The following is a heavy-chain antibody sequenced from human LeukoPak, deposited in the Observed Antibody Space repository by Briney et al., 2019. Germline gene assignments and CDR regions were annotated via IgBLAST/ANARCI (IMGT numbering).Heavy chain of an antibody. J-gene: IGHJ5*02. Sequence: PSETLSLTCTVSGGSVSSGSYYWSWIRQPPGKGLEWIGYIYYSGSTNYNPSLKSRVTISVDTSKNQFSLKLSSVTAADTAVYYCARVRGTVTTRWFDPWGQGTLVTVSS. CDR2: IYYSGST. CDR1: GGSVSSGSYY. CDR3: ARVRGTVTTRWFDP. D-gene: IGHD4-17*01. V-gene: IGHV4-61*01.